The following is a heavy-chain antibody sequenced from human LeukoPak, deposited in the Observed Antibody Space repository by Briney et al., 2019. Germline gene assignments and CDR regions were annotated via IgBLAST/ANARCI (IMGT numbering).Heavy chain of an antibody. V-gene: IGHV3-7*05. CDR2: IRHDGSDV. Sequence: GGSLRLSCVGSGFNFDNYYMSWVRQAPGKGLEWVADIRHDGSDVYNVDSVRGRFTISRDNAKNSVFLQMSSLRAEDTAVYYCVKRPVVGGTTGKYFDHWGQGTLVTVSA. CDR3: VKRPVVGGTTGKYFDH. CDR1: GFNFDNYY. D-gene: IGHD1-26*01. J-gene: IGHJ4*02.